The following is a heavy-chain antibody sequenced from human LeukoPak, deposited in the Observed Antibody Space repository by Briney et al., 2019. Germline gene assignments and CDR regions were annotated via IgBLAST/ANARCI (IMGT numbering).Heavy chain of an antibody. CDR2: ISSSSNYI. Sequence: PGGSLRLSCAAAGFTFSSYSLNWVRQAPGKGLEWVSSISSSSNYIYYADSVKGRFTISRDNAKNSLSLQMNSLRAEDTAVYYCARGFHSFDSWGQGTLVTVSS. J-gene: IGHJ4*02. CDR1: GFTFSSYS. CDR3: ARGFHSFDS. V-gene: IGHV3-21*01. D-gene: IGHD3-10*01.